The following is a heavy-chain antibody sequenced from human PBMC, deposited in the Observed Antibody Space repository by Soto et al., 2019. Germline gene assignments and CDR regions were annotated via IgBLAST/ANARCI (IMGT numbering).Heavy chain of an antibody. Sequence: QVHLQESGPGLVRPSQTLSLTCTVSGDSMATGGHYYNWIRQVPGKGLEWIGYVYYSVATHYTPSLRARATISRDTSKNQFSLRLISVTAADTALYYCARDKDMQPTVWGFWGQGIQVTVSS. CDR3: ARDKDMQPTVWGF. CDR1: GDSMATGGHY. CDR2: VYYSVAT. V-gene: IGHV4-31*03. D-gene: IGHD2-15*01. J-gene: IGHJ4*02.